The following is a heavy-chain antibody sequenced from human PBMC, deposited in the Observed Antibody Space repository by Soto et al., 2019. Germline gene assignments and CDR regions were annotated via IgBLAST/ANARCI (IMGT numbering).Heavy chain of an antibody. Sequence: EVQLVESGGGLTQPGGSLRLSCAASGFTVSSNYMSWVRQAPGKGLEWVSVIYSDGSTYYADSVKGRFTISRDNSKNTLYLQMNSLRAEDTAVYYCARDCPDNGDYDWGQGTLVTVSS. CDR3: ARDCPDNGDYD. D-gene: IGHD4-17*01. J-gene: IGHJ4*02. V-gene: IGHV3-53*01. CDR2: IYSDGST. CDR1: GFTVSSNY.